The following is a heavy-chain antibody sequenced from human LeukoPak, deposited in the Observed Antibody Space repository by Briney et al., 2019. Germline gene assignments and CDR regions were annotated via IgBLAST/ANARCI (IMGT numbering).Heavy chain of an antibody. Sequence: ASVKVSCKASGYTFIGYYMHWVRQAPGQGLEWMGWINPNSGGTNYAQKFQGRVTMTRDTSISTAYMELSRLRSDDTAVYYCARDSTVTTHFDYWGQGTLVTVSS. D-gene: IGHD4-17*01. CDR2: INPNSGGT. CDR3: ARDSTVTTHFDY. J-gene: IGHJ4*02. V-gene: IGHV1-2*02. CDR1: GYTFIGYY.